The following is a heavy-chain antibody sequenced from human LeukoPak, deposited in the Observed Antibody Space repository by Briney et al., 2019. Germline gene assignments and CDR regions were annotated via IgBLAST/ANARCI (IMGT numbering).Heavy chain of an antibody. J-gene: IGHJ4*02. Sequence: GGSLRLSCVASGFTFSSHWMYWVRQAPGKGLVWVSRVNRDGSGAIYADFVKGRFTISRDNAKNTLYLQMNSLRAEDTAVYYCTREGEHSGGWLDYWGQGTLVTVSS. V-gene: IGHV3-74*01. CDR3: TREGEHSGGWLDY. D-gene: IGHD6-19*01. CDR2: VNRDGSGA. CDR1: GFTFSSHW.